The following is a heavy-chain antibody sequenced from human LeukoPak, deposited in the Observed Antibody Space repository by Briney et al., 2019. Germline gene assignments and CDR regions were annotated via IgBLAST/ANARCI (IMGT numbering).Heavy chain of an antibody. CDR3: AKSMSGPNDY. CDR2: IKGDGNDK. CDR1: GFTFKDYW. Sequence: GGSLTLSCAASGFTFKDYWMTWVRQAPGKGLEWVANIKGDGNDKYYVDSVKGRFTISRDNAYNSLYLQMNGLRVEDTAVYYCAKSMSGPNDYWGQGTLVTVSS. V-gene: IGHV3-7*01. D-gene: IGHD3-3*01. J-gene: IGHJ4*02.